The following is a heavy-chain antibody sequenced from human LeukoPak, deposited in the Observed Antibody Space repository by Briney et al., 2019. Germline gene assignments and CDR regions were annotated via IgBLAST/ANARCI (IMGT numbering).Heavy chain of an antibody. CDR1: GFTFSSYA. CDR2: ISGSGGST. Sequence: PGGSLRLSCAASGFTFSSYAMSWVRQAPGKGLEWVSAISGSGGSTYYADSVKGRFTISRDNSKNTLYLQMNSLRAEDTAVYYCANPLSLQGLHYGYLRPRDGMDVWGQGTTVTVSS. J-gene: IGHJ6*02. V-gene: IGHV3-23*01. CDR3: ANPLSLQGLHYGYLRPRDGMDV. D-gene: IGHD3-16*01.